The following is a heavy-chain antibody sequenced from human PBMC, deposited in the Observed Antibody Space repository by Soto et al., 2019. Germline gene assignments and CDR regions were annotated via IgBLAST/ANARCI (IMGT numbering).Heavy chain of an antibody. D-gene: IGHD6-13*01. J-gene: IGHJ6*02. CDR2: ISYDGSNK. CDR1: GFTFSSYG. Sequence: QVQLVESGGGVVQPGRSLRLSCAASGFTFSSYGMHWVRQAPGKGLEWVAVISYDGSNKYYADSVKGRFTISRDNSKNRLYLQMNSLRAEDTAVYYCAKDRGSSWYLVERHYGMDVWGQGTTVTVSS. CDR3: AKDRGSSWYLVERHYGMDV. V-gene: IGHV3-30*18.